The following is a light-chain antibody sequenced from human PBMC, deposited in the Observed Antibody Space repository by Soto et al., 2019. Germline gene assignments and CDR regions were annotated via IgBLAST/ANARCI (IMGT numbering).Light chain of an antibody. V-gene: IGKV1-5*03. CDR1: QSISSW. CDR3: QQYNSYST. Sequence: DIQMTQSPSTLSASVGDRVTITCRASQSISSWLAWYQQKPGKAPKLLIYKATSLESGVPSRFRGSGSGTEFTLTISSLQPDVFATYYCQQYNSYSTFGQGTKVEIK. CDR2: KAT. J-gene: IGKJ1*01.